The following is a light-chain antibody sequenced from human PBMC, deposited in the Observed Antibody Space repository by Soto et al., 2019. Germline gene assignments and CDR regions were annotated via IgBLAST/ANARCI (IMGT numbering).Light chain of an antibody. CDR3: QQYDNWPPT. CDR2: GAS. Sequence: EIVLTQSPATLSLSPGERATLSCRASQSVSSYLAWYQHKPGQAPRLLFYGASNRATGIPARFTGSGAGTEFTLTISSLQSEDVAVYSCQQYDNWPPTFGGGTKVDIK. J-gene: IGKJ4*01. CDR1: QSVSSY. V-gene: IGKV3-15*01.